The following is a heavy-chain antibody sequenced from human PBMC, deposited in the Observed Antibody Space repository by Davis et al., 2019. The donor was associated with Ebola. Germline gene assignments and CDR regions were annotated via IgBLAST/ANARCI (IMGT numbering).Heavy chain of an antibody. CDR3: ARGPVVLTAVNWFDS. CDR1: GGSIISSSSY. Sequence: SETLSLTCTVSGGSIISSSSYWGWIRQPPRKGLEWIGYIYYSGSTNYNPSLKSRVTISVDTSKNQFSLKLNSVTAADTAVYYCARGPVVLTAVNWFDSWGQGTLVTVSS. V-gene: IGHV4-61*05. D-gene: IGHD2-21*02. CDR2: IYYSGST. J-gene: IGHJ5*01.